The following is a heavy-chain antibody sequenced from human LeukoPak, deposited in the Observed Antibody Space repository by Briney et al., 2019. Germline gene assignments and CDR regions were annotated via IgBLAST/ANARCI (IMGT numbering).Heavy chain of an antibody. Sequence: PSENLSFNGTGSGYSIISVYYWGWIRQPPGKGLEWIGTIYHSGNTYYNPSLAGRIIILIATSKNEFSLQLGAVTAADTAVYYCARGYSSSWSSLYYYYMDVWGRGATVTVSS. V-gene: IGHV4-38-2*02. CDR2: IYHSGNT. D-gene: IGHD6-6*01. J-gene: IGHJ6*03. CDR3: ARGYSSSWSSLYYYYMDV. CDR1: GYSIISVYY.